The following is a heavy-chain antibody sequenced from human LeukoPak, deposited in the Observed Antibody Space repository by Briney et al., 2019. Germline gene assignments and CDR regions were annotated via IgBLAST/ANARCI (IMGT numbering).Heavy chain of an antibody. J-gene: IGHJ4*02. Sequence: ASVKVSCKASGYTFTGYYMHWVRQAPGQGLEWMGWINPNSGGTNYAQKFQGRVTMTRDTSISTAYMELSRLRSDDTAVYYCARAYGSGTYFHPDYWGQGTLVTVSS. CDR1: GYTFTGYY. CDR3: ARAYGSGTYFHPDY. D-gene: IGHD3-10*01. CDR2: INPNSGGT. V-gene: IGHV1-2*02.